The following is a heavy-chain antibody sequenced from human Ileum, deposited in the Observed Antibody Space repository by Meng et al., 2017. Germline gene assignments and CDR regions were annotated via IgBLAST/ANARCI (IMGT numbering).Heavy chain of an antibody. J-gene: IGHJ4*02. CDR3: AREGHDISTGYYKTFDY. CDR1: GYTFTGYF. D-gene: IGHD3-9*01. V-gene: IGHV1-2*02. Sequence: QVQLVQEGAEVKPPVASVKVSCKASGYTFTGYFVHWVRQAPGQGPEWVGWINPNSGDTEYAQNFQGRVTMARDTSISTAYMELSTLRSYDTAVYYCAREGHDISTGYYKTFDYWGQGTLVTVSS. CDR2: INPNSGDT.